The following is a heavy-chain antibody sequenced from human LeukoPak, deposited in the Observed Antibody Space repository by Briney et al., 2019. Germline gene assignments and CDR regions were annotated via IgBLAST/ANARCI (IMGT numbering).Heavy chain of an antibody. J-gene: IGHJ4*02. V-gene: IGHV3-23*01. CDR3: AKDRVAVAGNFDY. D-gene: IGHD6-19*01. CDR1: GFTFSSYA. CDR2: ISGSGGST. Sequence: GGSLRISCAASGFTFSSYAMSWVRQAPGKGLEWVSAISGSGGSTYYADSVKGRFTISRDNSKNTLYLQMNTLRAEDTAVYYCAKDRVAVAGNFDYWGQGTLVTVSS.